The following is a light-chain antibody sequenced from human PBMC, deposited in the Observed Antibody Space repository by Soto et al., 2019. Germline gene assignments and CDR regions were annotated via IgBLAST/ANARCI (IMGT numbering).Light chain of an antibody. Sequence: PRARATLSCRASQSVSSYLAWYQQKPGQAPGLLIYDASNRATGIPARFSGSGSGTDFTLTISSLEPEDFAVYYCQQRSNWPPITFGQGTRLEI. V-gene: IGKV3-11*01. J-gene: IGKJ5*01. CDR2: DAS. CDR1: QSVSSY. CDR3: QQRSNWPPIT.